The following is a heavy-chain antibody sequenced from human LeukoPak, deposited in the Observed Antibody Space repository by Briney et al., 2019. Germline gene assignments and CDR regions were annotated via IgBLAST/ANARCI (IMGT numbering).Heavy chain of an antibody. V-gene: IGHV3-7*01. CDR2: IKPDGSAQ. J-gene: IGHJ4*02. CDR1: GGSFSGYY. D-gene: IGHD3-22*01. Sequence: ETLSLTCAVYGGSFSGYYWSWVRQAPGKGLEWVATIKPDGSAQYYVDSVKGRFTISRDNAKNSLFLQINSLRAEDTAVYYCANGGTYSSGPWGQGTLVTVSS. CDR3: ANGGTYSSGP.